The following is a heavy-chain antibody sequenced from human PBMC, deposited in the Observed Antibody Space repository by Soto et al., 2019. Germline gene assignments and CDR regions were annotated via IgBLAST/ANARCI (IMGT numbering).Heavy chain of an antibody. Sequence: QAQLVQSGAEVKRPGASVKVSCKASGYTLTSYGISWVRQAPGQGLEWMGWISVYNADTNHAQKFQGRVIMTTDTSTSTAFMELRTLRSDDTAVYFCATTTGYSYDYYGMDVWGQGTTVTVSS. V-gene: IGHV1-18*01. J-gene: IGHJ6*02. CDR3: ATTTGYSYDYYGMDV. CDR1: GYTLTSYG. D-gene: IGHD3-9*01. CDR2: ISVYNADT.